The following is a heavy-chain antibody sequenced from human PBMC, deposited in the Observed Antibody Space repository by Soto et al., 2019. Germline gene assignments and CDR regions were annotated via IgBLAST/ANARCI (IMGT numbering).Heavy chain of an antibody. CDR1: GFTFSSYG. D-gene: IGHD6-19*01. CDR2: IWYDGSNK. Sequence: SLRLSCAASGFTFSSYGMHWVRKAPGKGLEWVAVIWYDGSNKYYADSVKGRFTISRDNSKNTLYLQMNSLRAEDTAVYYCAREDRIAVAGYNWFDPWGQGTLVTVSS. CDR3: AREDRIAVAGYNWFDP. V-gene: IGHV3-33*01. J-gene: IGHJ5*02.